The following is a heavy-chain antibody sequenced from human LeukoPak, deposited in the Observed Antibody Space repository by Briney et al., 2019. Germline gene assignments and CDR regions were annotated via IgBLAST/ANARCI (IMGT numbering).Heavy chain of an antibody. CDR3: AKDMGSSGYYYFDY. V-gene: IGHV3-9*03. J-gene: IGHJ4*02. Sequence: GGSLRLSCAASGFTFDDYAMHWVRQAPGKGLEWVSGISWNSGSIGYADSVKGRFTISRDNAKNSLYLQMNSLRAEDMALYYCAKDMGSSGYYYFDYWGQGTLVTVSS. CDR1: GFTFDDYA. CDR2: ISWNSGSI. D-gene: IGHD3-22*01.